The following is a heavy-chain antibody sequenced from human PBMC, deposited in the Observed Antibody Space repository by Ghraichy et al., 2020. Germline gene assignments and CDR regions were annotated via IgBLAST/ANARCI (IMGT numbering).Heavy chain of an antibody. CDR3: GITGTSCFLPRVDY. CDR2: ISGSGGSR. V-gene: IGHV3-23*01. J-gene: IGHJ4*02. Sequence: GESLNISCAASGFTFSSYAMSWVRQAPGKGLEWDSAISGSGGSRYNADSVKGRFTISRDDASNSLFLQMTSLRPEDTALYYCGITGTSCFLPRVDYWGQGSLVTVSS. CDR1: GFTFSSYA. D-gene: IGHD2-2*01.